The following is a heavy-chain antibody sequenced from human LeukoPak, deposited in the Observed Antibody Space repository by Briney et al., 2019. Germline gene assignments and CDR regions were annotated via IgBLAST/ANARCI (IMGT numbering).Heavy chain of an antibody. CDR2: IKKDGSEK. CDR1: GFSFYGYW. V-gene: IGHV3-7*01. D-gene: IGHD5-24*01. Sequence: GGSLRLSCAASGFSFYGYWMSWVRQAPGKGLEWVANIKKDGSEKYYVNSLKARFTISGDNDKNSVYLQMNGLRDEDTAVYYCAKYNYYHFDLWGQGTLVTVSS. J-gene: IGHJ4*02. CDR3: AKYNYYHFDL.